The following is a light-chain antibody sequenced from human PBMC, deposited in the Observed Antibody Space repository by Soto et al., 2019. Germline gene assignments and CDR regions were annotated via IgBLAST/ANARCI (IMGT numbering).Light chain of an antibody. CDR2: DVT. Sequence: QSALTQPASVSGSPGQSITISCTGTSSDVGGYNFVPWYQHHPGKAPKLIIYDVTNRPSGISNRFSGSKSGNTASLTISGLQAEDEADYYCTSYTSSITYVFGTGTKVTVL. CDR3: TSYTSSITYV. J-gene: IGLJ1*01. CDR1: SSDVGGYNF. V-gene: IGLV2-14*03.